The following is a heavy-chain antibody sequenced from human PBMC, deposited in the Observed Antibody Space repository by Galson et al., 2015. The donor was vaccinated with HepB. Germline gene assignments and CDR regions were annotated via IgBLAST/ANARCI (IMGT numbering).Heavy chain of an antibody. Sequence: SVKVSCKASAESFNSYAINWVRQAPGQRLEWMGGIIPIFDTPHYAQEFQGRVTITADESTTTSYMELSSLRSDDTAMYYCARHIPPDIDNWGQGTLVTVSS. CDR3: ARHIPPDIDN. D-gene: IGHD1-14*01. CDR1: AESFNSYA. CDR2: IIPIFDTP. J-gene: IGHJ4*02. V-gene: IGHV1-69*13.